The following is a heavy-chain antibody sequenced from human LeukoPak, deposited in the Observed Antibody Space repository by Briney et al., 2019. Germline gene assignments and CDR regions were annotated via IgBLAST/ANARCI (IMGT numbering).Heavy chain of an antibody. CDR3: AIGGKRGSGRYYFDY. CDR2: INPNSGGT. V-gene: IGHV1-2*02. D-gene: IGHD1-14*01. Sequence: ASVKVSCKASGYTFTGYYMHWVRQAPGQGLEWMGWINPNSGGTNYAQKFQGRVTMTRDTSISTAYMELSRLRSDDTAVYYCAIGGKRGSGRYYFDYWGQGALVTVSS. J-gene: IGHJ4*02. CDR1: GYTFTGYY.